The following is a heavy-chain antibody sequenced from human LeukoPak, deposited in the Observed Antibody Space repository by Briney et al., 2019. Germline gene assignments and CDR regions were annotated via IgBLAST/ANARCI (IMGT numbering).Heavy chain of an antibody. V-gene: IGHV1-69*13. CDR2: IIPIFGTA. CDR1: GGTFSSYA. D-gene: IGHD2-2*01. J-gene: IGHJ6*02. Sequence: ASVKVSCKASGGTFSSYAISWVRQAPGQGLEWMGVIIPIFGTANYAQKFQGRVTITADESTSTAYMELSSLRSEDTAVYYCARALPYDCSSTSCYYYYGMDVWGQGTTVTVSS. CDR3: ARALPYDCSSTSCYYYYGMDV.